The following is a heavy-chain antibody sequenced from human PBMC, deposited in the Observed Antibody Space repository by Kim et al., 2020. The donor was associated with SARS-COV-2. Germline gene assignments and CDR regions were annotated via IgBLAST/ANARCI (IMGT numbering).Heavy chain of an antibody. D-gene: IGHD6-13*01. J-gene: IGHJ4*02. V-gene: IGHV1-69*13. CDR3: AMGPYSSSYGTFDY. CDR2: IIPIFGTA. Sequence: SVKVSCKASGGTFSSYAISWVRQAPGQGLEWMGGIIPIFGTANYAQKFQGRVTITADESTSTAYMELSSLRSEDTAVYYCAMGPYSSSYGTFDYWGQGTLVTVSS. CDR1: GGTFSSYA.